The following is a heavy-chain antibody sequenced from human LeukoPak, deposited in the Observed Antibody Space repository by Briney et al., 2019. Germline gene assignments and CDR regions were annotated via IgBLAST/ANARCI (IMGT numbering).Heavy chain of an antibody. J-gene: IGHJ1*01. CDR3: AKASIITMVRGPVFQH. V-gene: IGHV3-23*01. D-gene: IGHD3-10*01. CDR1: GFGFRVYD. CDR2: ISGSGGST. Sequence: PGGSLRLSCAASGFGFRVYDMSWVRQAPGKGLEWVSAISGSGGSTYYADSVKGRFTISRDNSKNTLYLQMNSLRAEDTAVYYCAKASIITMVRGPVFQHWGQGTLVTVSS.